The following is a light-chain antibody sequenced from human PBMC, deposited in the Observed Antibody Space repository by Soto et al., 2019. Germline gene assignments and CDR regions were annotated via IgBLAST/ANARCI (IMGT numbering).Light chain of an antibody. J-gene: IGKJ1*01. Sequence: DIQMTQSPSTLSASVGDRVTITCRASQSISSWLAWYQQKPGTAPKLLIYKASTLQSGVPSRFSGSGSGTEFTLTISSLQPDGSATYYCQQYRDNWTFGQGTKVDIK. CDR2: KAS. V-gene: IGKV1-5*03. CDR3: QQYRDNWT. CDR1: QSISSW.